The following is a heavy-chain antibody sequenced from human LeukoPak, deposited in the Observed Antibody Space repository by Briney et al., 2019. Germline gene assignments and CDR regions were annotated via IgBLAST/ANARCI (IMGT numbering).Heavy chain of an antibody. CDR3: ARSSVTAIIYYYYGMDV. CDR2: IIPIFGIA. V-gene: IGHV1-69*04. Sequence: SVKVSCKASGGTFSSYAISWVRQAPGQGLEWMGRIIPIFGIANYAQKFQGRVTTTADKSTSTAYMELSSLRSEDTAVYYCARSSVTAIIYYYYGMDVWGQGTTVTVSS. CDR1: GGTFSSYA. J-gene: IGHJ6*02. D-gene: IGHD2-21*02.